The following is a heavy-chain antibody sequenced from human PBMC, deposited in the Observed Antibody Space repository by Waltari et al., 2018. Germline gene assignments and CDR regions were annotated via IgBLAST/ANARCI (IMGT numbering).Heavy chain of an antibody. J-gene: IGHJ4*02. CDR3: AREPLSHGIDY. CDR1: GFTFGSYE. V-gene: IGHV3-48*03. Sequence: EVQLVESGGGLVQPGGSLRLSCAASGFTFGSYEMNWVRQAPGKGLEWVSYISSSGSTIYYADSGKGRCTISRDNAKNSLYLQMNSLRAEDTAVYYCAREPLSHGIDYWGQGTLVTVSS. CDR2: ISSSGSTI.